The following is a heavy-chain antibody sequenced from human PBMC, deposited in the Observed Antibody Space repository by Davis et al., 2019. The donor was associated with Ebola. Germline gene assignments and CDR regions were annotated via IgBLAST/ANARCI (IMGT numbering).Heavy chain of an antibody. CDR1: GGSISSSSYY. Sequence: PSETLSLTCTVSGGSISSSSYYWGWIRQPPGKGLEWIGSIYYSGSTYYNPSLKSRVTISVDTSKNQFSLKLSSVTAADTAVYYCAREQQLRGKDYWGQGTLVTVSS. D-gene: IGHD6-13*01. CDR2: IYYSGST. V-gene: IGHV4-39*07. CDR3: AREQQLRGKDY. J-gene: IGHJ4*02.